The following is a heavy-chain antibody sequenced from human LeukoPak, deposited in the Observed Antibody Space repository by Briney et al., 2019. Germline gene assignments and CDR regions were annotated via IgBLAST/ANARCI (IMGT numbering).Heavy chain of an antibody. D-gene: IGHD3-10*01. V-gene: IGHV1-8*01. CDR1: GYTFTSYD. CDR2: MNPNSGNT. J-gene: IGHJ6*02. CDR3: ARGDGSGSYYNRYYYYYGMDV. Sequence: ASVKVSCKASGYTFTSYDINWVRQATGQGLEWMGWMNPNSGNTGYAQKFQGRVTMTGNTSISTAYMELSSLRSEDTAVYYCARGDGSGSYYNRYYYYYGMDVWGQGTTVTVSS.